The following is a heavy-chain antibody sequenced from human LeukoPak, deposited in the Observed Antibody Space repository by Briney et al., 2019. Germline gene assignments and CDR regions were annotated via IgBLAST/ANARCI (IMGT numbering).Heavy chain of an antibody. CDR2: ISSSGSTI. Sequence: GWSLRLSCAASGFTFSSYEMNWVRQAPGKGLEWVSYISSSGSTIYYADSVKGRFTISRDNAKNSLYLQMNSLRAEDTAVYYCARAALYVPQQQLDDWGPGTLVTVSS. J-gene: IGHJ4*02. CDR1: GFTFSSYE. CDR3: ARAALYVPQQQLDD. D-gene: IGHD6-13*01. V-gene: IGHV3-48*03.